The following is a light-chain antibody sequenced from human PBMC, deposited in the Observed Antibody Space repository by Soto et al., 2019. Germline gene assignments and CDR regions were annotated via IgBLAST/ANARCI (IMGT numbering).Light chain of an antibody. CDR1: SSDVGGYNY. J-gene: IGLJ1*01. V-gene: IGLV2-8*01. Sequence: QSVLTQPPSASGSPGQSVAISCTGTSSDVGGYNYVSWYQQHPGKAPKVMIYEVNKRPSGVPDRFSGSKSGNTASLTVAGLQAEEEAYYYCSSYAGSSNVFGAGTKVTVL. CDR2: EVN. CDR3: SSYAGSSNV.